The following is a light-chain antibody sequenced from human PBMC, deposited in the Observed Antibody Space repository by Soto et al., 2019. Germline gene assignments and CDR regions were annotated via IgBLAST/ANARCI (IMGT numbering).Light chain of an antibody. J-gene: IGKJ3*01. V-gene: IGKV1-33*01. CDR3: QQYDNLLVT. CDR2: DAS. CDR1: QDISNY. Sequence: DIQMTQSPSSLSASVGDRVTITCHASQDISNYLNWYQQKPGKAPKLLIYDASNLETGVPSRFSGSGSGTDFTFTISSLQPEDIATYYCQQYDNLLVTFGPGTKVDIK.